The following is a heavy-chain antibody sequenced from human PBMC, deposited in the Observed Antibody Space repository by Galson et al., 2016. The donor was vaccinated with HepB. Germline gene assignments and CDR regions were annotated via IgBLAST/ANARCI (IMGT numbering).Heavy chain of an antibody. D-gene: IGHD6-13*01. CDR2: IGTLHDS. J-gene: IGHJ2*01. CDR1: GFTFRSYD. Sequence: SLRLSCAASGFTFRSYDMSWVRQSPGKGLEWVAAIGTLHDSFFPDPVQGRCSISRKNGKNTVYLQLSRLRAGDTTVYYCARIARGSSYTLGYFDLWGRGTLVTVSS. CDR3: ARIARGSSYTLGYFDL. V-gene: IGHV3-13*04.